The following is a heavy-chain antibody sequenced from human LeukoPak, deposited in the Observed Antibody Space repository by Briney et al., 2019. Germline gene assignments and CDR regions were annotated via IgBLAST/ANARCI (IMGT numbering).Heavy chain of an antibody. D-gene: IGHD6-13*01. J-gene: IGHJ4*02. CDR1: GFTFSSYA. CDR3: ARVESWYSGGYFDY. Sequence: PGGSLRLSCAASGFTFSSYAMSWVRQAPGKGLEWVSAISGSGGSTYYADSVKGRFTISRDNSKNTLYLQMNSLRAEDTAVYYCARVESWYSGGYFDYWGQGTLVTASS. CDR2: ISGSGGST. V-gene: IGHV3-23*01.